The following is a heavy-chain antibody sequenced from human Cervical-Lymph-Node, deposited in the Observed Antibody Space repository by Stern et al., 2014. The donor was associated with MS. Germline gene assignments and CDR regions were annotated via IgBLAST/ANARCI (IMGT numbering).Heavy chain of an antibody. CDR2: IIPIFGTA. CDR3: ARGELKEGLVRGMDV. V-gene: IGHV1-69*01. CDR1: GGTFSSYD. Sequence: VHLVESGAEVKKPGSSVKVSCKASGGTFSSYDISWVRQAPGQGLEWLGGIIPIFGTANYAQKFQGRVTITADESTSTAYMELSSLRSEDTAVYYCARGELKEGLVRGMDVWGQGTTVTVSS. D-gene: IGHD1-26*01. J-gene: IGHJ6*02.